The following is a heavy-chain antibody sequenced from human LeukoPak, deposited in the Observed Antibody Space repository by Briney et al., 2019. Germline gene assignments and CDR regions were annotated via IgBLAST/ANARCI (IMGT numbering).Heavy chain of an antibody. CDR2: IGTIISTT. D-gene: IGHD6-25*01. Sequence: GGSLRLSCAASGFTFRTYEMNWVRQAPGKGLEWVSYIGTIISTTYYADSVKGRFTVSRDDAKGSLCLQMSRLRAEDTAVYYCARPVYDLRGQRLIPGLDYWGQGTLVTVSS. J-gene: IGHJ4*02. V-gene: IGHV3-48*03. CDR1: GFTFRTYE. CDR3: ARPVYDLRGQRLIPGLDY.